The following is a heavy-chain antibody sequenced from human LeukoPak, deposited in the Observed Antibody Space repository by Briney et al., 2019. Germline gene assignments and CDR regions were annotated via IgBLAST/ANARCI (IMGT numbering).Heavy chain of an antibody. Sequence: SETLSLTCAVYGGSFSGYYWSWIRQPPGKGLEWIGEINHSGSTNYNPSLKSRVSISVDSPKNQFSLKVSSVTAADTAVYYCARGSDTAAGLYWGQGTLVTVSS. CDR3: ARGSDTAAGLY. CDR2: INHSGST. D-gene: IGHD6-13*01. CDR1: GGSFSGYY. V-gene: IGHV4-34*01. J-gene: IGHJ4*02.